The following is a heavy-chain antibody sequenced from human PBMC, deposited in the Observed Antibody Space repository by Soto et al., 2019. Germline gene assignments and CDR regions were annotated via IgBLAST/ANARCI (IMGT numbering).Heavy chain of an antibody. J-gene: IGHJ4*02. CDR2: FHGSGNT. D-gene: IGHD2-2*02. Sequence: SETMSLTCTVSGDCFSNFYWSWILQPPGKGLEWIGYFHGSGNTGYNPSLENRVSIGLGASGNQFSLKLSSVTAADTAIYYCARGTRALIPSFFAYLGQGLPVPGSS. CDR1: GDCFSNFY. CDR3: ARGTRALIPSFFAY. V-gene: IGHV4-59*01.